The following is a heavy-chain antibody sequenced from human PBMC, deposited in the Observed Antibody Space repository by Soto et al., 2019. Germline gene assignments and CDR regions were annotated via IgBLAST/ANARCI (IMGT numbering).Heavy chain of an antibody. D-gene: IGHD1-26*01. CDR1: GFTFSGYG. CDR2: IRYDGSNT. CDR3: ARDGVGATTYFGYFDY. Sequence: QVQLVESGGGVVQPGRSLRLSCAASGFTFSGYGMHWVRQAPGKGLEWVAVIRYDGSNTYYADSVKGRFTISRDSPKNTLYLQMNSLRAEDTAVYYCARDGVGATTYFGYFDYWGQGTLVTVSS. V-gene: IGHV3-33*01. J-gene: IGHJ4*02.